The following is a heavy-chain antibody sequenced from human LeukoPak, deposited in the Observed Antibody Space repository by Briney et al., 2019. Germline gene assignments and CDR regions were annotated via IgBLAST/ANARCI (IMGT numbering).Heavy chain of an antibody. CDR2: INPSGGST. CDR3: ARDDLTGCSDY. D-gene: IGHD4/OR15-4a*01. CDR1: GYTFTSYY. Sequence: ASVKVSCKASGYTFTSYYMRWVRQAPGQGLEWMGIINPSGGSTSYAQKFQGRVTMTRDTSTSTVYMELSSLRSEDTAVYYCARDDLTGCSDYWGQGTLVTVSS. J-gene: IGHJ4*02. V-gene: IGHV1-46*01.